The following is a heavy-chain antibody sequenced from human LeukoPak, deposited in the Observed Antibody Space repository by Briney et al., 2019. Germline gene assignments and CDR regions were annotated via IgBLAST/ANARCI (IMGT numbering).Heavy chain of an antibody. CDR1: GFTFSSYS. V-gene: IGHV3-21*01. CDR3: AKDTPDRSVTGDAFDF. Sequence: GGSPRLSCAASGFTFSSYSMNWVRQASGKGLEWVSSISSSSTYIYYADSVKGRFTISRDNAKNSLYLQMNVLRADDTAVYYCAKDTPDRSVTGDAFDFWGQGTMVTVSS. D-gene: IGHD6-19*01. J-gene: IGHJ3*01. CDR2: ISSSSTYI.